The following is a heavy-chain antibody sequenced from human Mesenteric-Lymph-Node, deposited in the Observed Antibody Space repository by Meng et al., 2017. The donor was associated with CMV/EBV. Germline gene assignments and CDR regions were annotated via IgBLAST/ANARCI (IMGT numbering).Heavy chain of an antibody. D-gene: IGHD2/OR15-2a*01. CDR2: ISYDGSNK. CDR3: AKDRPNFSEKTSWV. J-gene: IGHJ4*02. Sequence: GGSLRLSCAASGFTFSSYAMHWVRQAPGKGLEWVAVISYDGSNKYYADSVKGRFTISRDNSKNTLYLQMNSLRAEDTAVYYCAKDRPNFSEKTSWVWGQGTLVTVSS. CDR1: GFTFSSYA. V-gene: IGHV3-30-3*01.